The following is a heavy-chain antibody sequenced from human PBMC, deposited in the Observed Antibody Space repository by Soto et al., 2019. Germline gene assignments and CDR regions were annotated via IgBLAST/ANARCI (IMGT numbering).Heavy chain of an antibody. CDR3: ARDRETSNWFDP. CDR2: INPNSGGT. J-gene: IGHJ5*02. D-gene: IGHD1-7*01. V-gene: IGHV1-2*02. Sequence: ASVKVSCKASGYTFTGYYMHWVRQAPGQGLEWMGWINPNSGGTNYAQKFQGRVTMTRDTSISAAYTELSRLRSDDTAVYYCARDRETSNWFDPWGQGTLVTVSS. CDR1: GYTFTGYY.